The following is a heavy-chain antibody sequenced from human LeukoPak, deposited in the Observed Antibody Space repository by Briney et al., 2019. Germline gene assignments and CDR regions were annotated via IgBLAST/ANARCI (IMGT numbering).Heavy chain of an antibody. Sequence: PGGSLRLSCAAPGFTFSSYAMSWVRQAPGKGLEWVSDISASGGSTYYADSVNGRFTISRDNSKNTLYLQTNSLRAEDTAVYYCAKKETTVTTFFENWGQGTLVTVSS. V-gene: IGHV3-23*01. D-gene: IGHD4-17*01. CDR3: AKKETTVTTFFEN. J-gene: IGHJ4*02. CDR2: ISASGGST. CDR1: GFTFSSYA.